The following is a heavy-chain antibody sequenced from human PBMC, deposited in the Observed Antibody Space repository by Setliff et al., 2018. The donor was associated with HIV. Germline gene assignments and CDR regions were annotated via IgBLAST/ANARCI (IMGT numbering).Heavy chain of an antibody. CDR3: ARSTYYFDSSGYKYNWFDP. V-gene: IGHV4-39*07. J-gene: IGHJ5*02. Sequence: TSETLSLTCTVSGGSFRSSRYYWGWIRQPPGKGLEWIGNIHYGGFFWYSPSLKSRVTISVDTSKNQFSLKLSSVTAADTAVYYCARSTYYFDSSGYKYNWFDPWGQGTRVTVSS. D-gene: IGHD3-22*01. CDR1: GGSFRSSRYY. CDR2: IHYGGFF.